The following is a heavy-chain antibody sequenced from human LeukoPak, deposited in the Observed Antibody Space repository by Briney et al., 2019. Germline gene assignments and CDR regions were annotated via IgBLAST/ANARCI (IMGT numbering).Heavy chain of an antibody. V-gene: IGHV3-23*01. J-gene: IGHJ2*01. D-gene: IGHD5-24*01. CDR2: IALGGGPT. CDR1: GFSFSSSE. Sequence: GGSLTLSCAASGFSFSSSELSWVRQAPGKGLEWVSVIALGGGPTYTASVVGRLIISRDTSKNTLFLQIISLRAEDTAIYYCAKTIPSWYFDLWGRGTLVTVSS. CDR3: AKTIPSWYFDL.